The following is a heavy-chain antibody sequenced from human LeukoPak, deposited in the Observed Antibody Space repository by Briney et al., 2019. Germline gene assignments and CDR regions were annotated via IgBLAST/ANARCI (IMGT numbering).Heavy chain of an antibody. CDR2: ISAYNGNT. D-gene: IGHD3-9*01. CDR3: ARDYDILTGSPGDFDY. CDR1: GYTFTSYG. V-gene: IGHV1-18*01. Sequence: ASVKVSCKASGYTFTSYGISWVRQAPGQGLEWMGWISAYNGNTNYAQKLQGRVTMTTDTSTSTAYMELRSLRSDDTAVYYCARDYDILTGSPGDFDYCGQGALVTVSP. J-gene: IGHJ4*02.